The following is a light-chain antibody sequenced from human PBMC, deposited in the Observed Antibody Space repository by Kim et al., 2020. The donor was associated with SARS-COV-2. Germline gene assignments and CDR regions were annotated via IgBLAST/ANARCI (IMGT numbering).Light chain of an antibody. V-gene: IGLV1-44*01. CDR3: AAWDDSLKGSV. CDR1: ISNIGSNV. CDR2: SND. Sequence: ELTQPPSAPGTPGQSVTISCSGSISNIGSNVVNWYQQLPGTAPKLLMYSNDYRPSGVPDRFSGSKSGTSASLAISGLQSEDEADYYCAAWDDSLKGSVFGGGTQLTVL. J-gene: IGLJ3*02.